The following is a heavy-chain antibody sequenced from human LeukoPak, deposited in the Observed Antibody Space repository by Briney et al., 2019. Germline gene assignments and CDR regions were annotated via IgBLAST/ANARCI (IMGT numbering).Heavy chain of an antibody. CDR3: ARSKNWNYARNYYY. V-gene: IGHV4-34*01. Sequence: SETLSLTCAVYGGSFSGYYWSWIRQPPGKGLEWIGEINHSGSTNYNPSLKSRVTISVDTSKNQFSLKLSSVTAADTAVYYCARSKNWNYARNYYYWGQGTLVTVSS. J-gene: IGHJ4*02. D-gene: IGHD1-7*01. CDR1: GGSFSGYY. CDR2: INHSGST.